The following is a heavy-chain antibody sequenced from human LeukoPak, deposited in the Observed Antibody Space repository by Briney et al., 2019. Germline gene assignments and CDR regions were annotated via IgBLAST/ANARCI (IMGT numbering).Heavy chain of an antibody. CDR2: ISGSGGTT. D-gene: IGHD2-21*02. CDR1: GFTFSTYA. J-gene: IGHJ4*02. V-gene: IGHV3-23*01. Sequence: GGSLRLSCAASGFTFSTYALSWVRQAPGKGLEWVSAISGSGGTTNYADSVTGRFTISRDNSKDTLFLQVNSLRVEDTAVYYCAKHPRHCGGDCYSDFDSWGQGTLVTVSS. CDR3: AKHPRHCGGDCYSDFDS.